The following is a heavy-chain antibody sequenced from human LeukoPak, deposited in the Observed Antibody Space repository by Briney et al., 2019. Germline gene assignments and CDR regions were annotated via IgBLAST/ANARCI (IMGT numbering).Heavy chain of an antibody. J-gene: IGHJ4*02. CDR1: GGSVSSYY. V-gene: IGHV4-4*08. Sequence: SETLSLTCTVSGGSVSSYYWGWIRQFPGKGLDFIGFNYHTATSNYNPSLKSRVSMSIDMSKNALYLNLSSVTAADTAIYYCARNSSGFYSPFFDYWGRGALVTVSS. D-gene: IGHD3-22*01. CDR2: NYHTATS. CDR3: ARNSSGFYSPFFDY.